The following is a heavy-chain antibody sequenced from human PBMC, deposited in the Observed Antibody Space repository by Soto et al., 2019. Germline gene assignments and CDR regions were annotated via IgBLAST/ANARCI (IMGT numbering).Heavy chain of an antibody. J-gene: IGHJ3*02. V-gene: IGHV1-69*01. CDR1: GGTFSSYA. CDR2: IIPIFGTG. CDR3: AAPRPALDAFDI. Sequence: QVQLVQSGAEVKKPESSVKVSCKASGGTFSSYAISWVRQAPGQGLGWMGGIIPIFGTGNYAQKFQGRVTITADESTSTAYMELSSLRSEDTAVYYCAAPRPALDAFDIWGQATMVTVSS.